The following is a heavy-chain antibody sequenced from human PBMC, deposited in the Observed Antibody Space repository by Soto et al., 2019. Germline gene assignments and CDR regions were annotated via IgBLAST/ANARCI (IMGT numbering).Heavy chain of an antibody. Sequence: EVQLVESGGGLVQPGRSLRLSCAASGFTFDDYAMHWVRQAPGKGLEWVSGISWNSGSIGYADSVKGRFTISRDNAKNSLYLQMNSLRAEDTALYYCAKDDCTNGVCYGGVDYWGQGTLVTVSS. CDR2: ISWNSGSI. V-gene: IGHV3-9*01. CDR3: AKDDCTNGVCYGGVDY. D-gene: IGHD2-8*01. J-gene: IGHJ4*02. CDR1: GFTFDDYA.